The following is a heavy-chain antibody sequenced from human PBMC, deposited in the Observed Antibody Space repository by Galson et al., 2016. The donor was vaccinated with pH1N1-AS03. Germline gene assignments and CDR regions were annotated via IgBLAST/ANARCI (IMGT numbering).Heavy chain of an antibody. D-gene: IGHD1-20*01. CDR1: GFTFSGYY. CDR3: AKEGYNWNDGPFDGALDI. Sequence: SLRLSCAASLASGFTFSGYYMHWVRQAPGKGLEWVAFIRDDGGDKYYAESVKGRFTISRDNSKNTLYLQMNSLRAEDTAVYYCAKEGYNWNDGPFDGALDIWGQGTMVTVSS. J-gene: IGHJ3*02. V-gene: IGHV3-30*02. CDR2: IRDDGGDK.